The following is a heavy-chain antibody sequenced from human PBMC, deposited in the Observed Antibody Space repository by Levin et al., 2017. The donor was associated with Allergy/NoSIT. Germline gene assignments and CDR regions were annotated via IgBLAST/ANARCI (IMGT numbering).Heavy chain of an antibody. CDR2: IYYSGST. Sequence: SETLSLTCTVSGGSISSGGYYWSWIRQHPGKGLEWIGYIYYSGSTYHNPSLKSRVTISVDTSKNQFSLKLSSVTAADTAVYYCASGYCSSTSCPVGGYYYYYGMDVWGQGTTVTVSS. J-gene: IGHJ6*02. CDR3: ASGYCSSTSCPVGGYYYYYGMDV. V-gene: IGHV4-31*03. CDR1: GGSISSGGYY. D-gene: IGHD2-2*03.